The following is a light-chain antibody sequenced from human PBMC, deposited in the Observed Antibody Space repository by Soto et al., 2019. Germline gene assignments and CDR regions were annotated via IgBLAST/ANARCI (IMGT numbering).Light chain of an antibody. CDR3: QQYSNWPT. CDR1: QSVSND. J-gene: IGKJ1*01. CDR2: AAS. V-gene: IGKV3-15*01. Sequence: EILMTHSPATLSVSPGESATLSCRASQSVSNDVAWYQHKAGQPPRLLIYAASARATGIPARFSGSGSGTEFTLTISSLQSEDFAVYFCQQYSNWPTFGQGTKVDIK.